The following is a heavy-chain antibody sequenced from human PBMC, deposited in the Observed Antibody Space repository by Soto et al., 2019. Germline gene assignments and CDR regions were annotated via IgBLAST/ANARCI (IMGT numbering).Heavy chain of an antibody. D-gene: IGHD4-17*01. J-gene: IGHJ2*01. CDR1: GDSISSGVYS. V-gene: IGHV4-30-2*01. CDR3: ARGDYDAGWYFDL. Sequence: QLQLQESGSGLVKPSQTLSLTCAVSGDSISSGVYSWSWIRQPPGKGLEWIGYIYHTGSTYYNPSLKSRVTISVDRSKNQCSLKVSSVTAADTAVYYCARGDYDAGWYFDLCGRGTLVTVSS. CDR2: IYHTGST.